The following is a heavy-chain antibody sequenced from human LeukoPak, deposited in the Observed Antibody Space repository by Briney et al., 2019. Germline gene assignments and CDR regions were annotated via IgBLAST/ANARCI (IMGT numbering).Heavy chain of an antibody. CDR2: IYHSGGT. CDR3: ARGGGYASPIGY. V-gene: IGHV4-59*01. J-gene: IGHJ4*02. CDR1: GGSISTYY. Sequence: SETLSLTCTLSGGSISTYYWSWIRQPPGKGLEWIGYIYHSGGTNYNPSLKSRVTISVDTSKNLFSLKLSSVTAADTAVYYCARGGGYASPIGYWGQGALVTVSS. D-gene: IGHD5-12*01.